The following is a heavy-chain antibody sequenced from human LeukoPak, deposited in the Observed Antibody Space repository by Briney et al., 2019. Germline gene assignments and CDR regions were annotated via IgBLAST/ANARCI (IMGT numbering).Heavy chain of an antibody. Sequence: GGSLRLSCAASGFTFDDYGMSWVRQDPGKGLEWVSGINWDGGSTGYADSVKGRFTISRDNAKNSLYLQMNSLRAEDTAVYYCAELGITMIGGVWGKGTTVTISS. J-gene: IGHJ6*04. D-gene: IGHD3-10*02. CDR3: AELGITMIGGV. CDR2: INWDGGST. CDR1: GFTFDDYG. V-gene: IGHV3-20*04.